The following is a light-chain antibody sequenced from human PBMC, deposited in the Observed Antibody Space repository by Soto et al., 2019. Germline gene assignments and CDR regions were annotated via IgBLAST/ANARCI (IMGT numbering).Light chain of an antibody. V-gene: IGKV2-24*01. CDR2: KIS. J-gene: IGKJ2*01. Sequence: DIVLTQTRLYSPVTLGQAASISCRSSQSLVHIDGNTYFNWLQQRPGQPPRLLIYKISNRFPGVPDRFSGSGAGTDFTLKISRVEAEDVGVYYCMQATQSYTFGQGTRLEIK. CDR3: MQATQSYT. CDR1: QSLVHIDGNTY.